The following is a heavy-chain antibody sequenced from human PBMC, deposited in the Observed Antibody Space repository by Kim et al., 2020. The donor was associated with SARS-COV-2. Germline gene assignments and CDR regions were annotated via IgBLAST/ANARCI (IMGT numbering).Heavy chain of an antibody. D-gene: IGHD4-17*01. Sequence: SVKVSCKASGGTFSSYAISWVRQAPGQGLEWMGGIIPIFGTANYAQKFQGRVTITADESTSTAYMELSSLRSEDTAVYYCARGGSDYGDYGAYYYYGMDVSGQGTKVTVSS. CDR2: IIPIFGTA. CDR1: GGTFSSYA. CDR3: ARGGSDYGDYGAYYYYGMDV. J-gene: IGHJ6*02. V-gene: IGHV1-69*13.